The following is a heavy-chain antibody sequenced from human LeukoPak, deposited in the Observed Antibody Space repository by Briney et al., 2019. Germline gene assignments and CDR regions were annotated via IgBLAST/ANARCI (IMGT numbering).Heavy chain of an antibody. CDR3: ARPGYCSGGSCRNWFDP. CDR2: ISAYNGNT. J-gene: IGHJ5*02. CDR1: GYTFSNYG. D-gene: IGHD2-15*01. Sequence: ASVKVSCKASGYTFSNYGITWVRQAPGQGLEWMGWISAYNGNTNYAQKLQGRVTMTTDTSTSTAYMELRSLRSDDTAVYYCARPGYCSGGSCRNWFDPWGQRTLVTVSS. V-gene: IGHV1-18*01.